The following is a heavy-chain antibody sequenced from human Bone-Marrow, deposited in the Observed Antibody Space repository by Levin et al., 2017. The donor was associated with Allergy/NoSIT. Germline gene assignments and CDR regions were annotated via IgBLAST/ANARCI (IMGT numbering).Heavy chain of an antibody. J-gene: IGHJ6*02. Sequence: GGSLRLSCAASGFTFSGSAMHWVRQASGKGLEWVGRIRSKANSYATAYAASVKGRFTISRDDSKNTAYLQMNSLKTEDTAVYYCTSSRGIAVAGSYYYYYGMDVWGQGTTVTVSS. CDR1: GFTFSGSA. CDR2: IRSKANSYAT. D-gene: IGHD6-19*01. V-gene: IGHV3-73*01. CDR3: TSSRGIAVAGSYYYYYGMDV.